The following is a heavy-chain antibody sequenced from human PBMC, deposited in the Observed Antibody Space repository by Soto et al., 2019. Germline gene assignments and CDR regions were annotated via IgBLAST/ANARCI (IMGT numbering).Heavy chain of an antibody. CDR2: INDGNGNT. J-gene: IGHJ6*02. Sequence: QVQLVQSGAEVKKPGASVKVSCKASGYTFTSYAMHWVRQAPGQRLEWMGWINDGNGNTKYSQKFQGRVTMTRDTSASTAYMELSSLRSEDTAVYYCARGYQPLDVWGQGTTVTVSS. D-gene: IGHD2-2*01. CDR3: ARGYQPLDV. CDR1: GYTFTSYA. V-gene: IGHV1-3*01.